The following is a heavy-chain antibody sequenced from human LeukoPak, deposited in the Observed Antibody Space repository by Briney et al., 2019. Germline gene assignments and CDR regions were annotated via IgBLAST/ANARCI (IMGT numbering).Heavy chain of an antibody. Sequence: SETLSLTCTVSGYSISSGYYWGWIRQPPGKGLEWIGSIYHSGSTYYNPSLKSRVTISVDTSKNQLSLRLSSVTAADTAVYYCATNWSDFDYWGPGTLVTVSS. CDR2: IYHSGST. CDR1: GYSISSGYY. D-gene: IGHD1-1*01. V-gene: IGHV4-38-2*02. CDR3: ATNWSDFDY. J-gene: IGHJ4*02.